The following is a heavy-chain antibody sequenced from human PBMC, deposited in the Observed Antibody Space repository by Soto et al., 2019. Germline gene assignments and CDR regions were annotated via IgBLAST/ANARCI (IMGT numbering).Heavy chain of an antibody. CDR2: ISYSGST. Sequence: SETRSLTCTVSGGSISSGNYYWSWIRQPPGEGLEWIGFISYSGSTYYSTSLKSRVTISVDTSKSQFSLNLSFVTAADTAVYYCATMGTPATGLYRFAYWGQGALVTVSS. V-gene: IGHV4-30-4*01. D-gene: IGHD2-15*01. CDR3: ATMGTPATGLYRFAY. J-gene: IGHJ4*02. CDR1: GGSISSGNYY.